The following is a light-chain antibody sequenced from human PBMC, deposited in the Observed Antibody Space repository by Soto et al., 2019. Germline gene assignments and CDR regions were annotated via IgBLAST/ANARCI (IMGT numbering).Light chain of an antibody. CDR1: QNIKNY. Sequence: DIQMTQSPSTLSASVGDTVTVTCRASQNIKNYLNWYQQKPGKAPKLLIYASSSLQSGVPSRFSGSGSGADFILTISSLQSEDFATYYCQQSYSTPITFGQGTRLEIK. CDR3: QQSYSTPIT. CDR2: ASS. V-gene: IGKV1-39*01. J-gene: IGKJ5*01.